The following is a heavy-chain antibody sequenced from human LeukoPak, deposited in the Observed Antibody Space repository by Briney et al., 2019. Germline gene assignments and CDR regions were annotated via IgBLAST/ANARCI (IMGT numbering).Heavy chain of an antibody. J-gene: IGHJ4*02. CDR2: IRYGGSNK. V-gene: IGHV3-30*02. CDR1: GFTFSSYG. Sequence: GGSLRLSCAASGFTFSSYGMHWVRQAPGKGLEWVAFIRYGGSNKYYADSVKGRFTISRDNSKNTLYLQMNSLRAEATAVYYCAKGGEWEPFDYWGQGTLVTVSS. CDR3: AKGGEWEPFDY. D-gene: IGHD3-16*01.